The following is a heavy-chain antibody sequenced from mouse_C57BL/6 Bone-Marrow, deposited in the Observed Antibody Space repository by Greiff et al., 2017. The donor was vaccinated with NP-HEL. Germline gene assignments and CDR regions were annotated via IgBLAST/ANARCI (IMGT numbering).Heavy chain of an antibody. CDR1: GFSFNTYA. J-gene: IGHJ2*01. CDR3: VRGTVVADYFDY. V-gene: IGHV10-1*01. CDR2: IRSKSNNYAT. D-gene: IGHD1-1*01. Sequence: EVQLVESGGGLVQPKGSLKLSCAASGFSFNTYAMNWVRQAPGKGLEWVARIRSKSNNYATYYADSVKDRFTISRDDSESMLYLQMNNLKTEDTAMYYCVRGTVVADYFDYWGQGTTLTVSS.